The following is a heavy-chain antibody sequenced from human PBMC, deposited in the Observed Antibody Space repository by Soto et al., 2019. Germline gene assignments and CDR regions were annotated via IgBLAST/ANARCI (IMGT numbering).Heavy chain of an antibody. CDR1: GFTFRNYG. CDR2: ISYDGDHK. J-gene: IGHJ6*02. V-gene: IGHV3-30*18. Sequence: GGSLRLSCKPSGFTFRNYGLLWVRQAPGKGLEWVALISYDGDHKYYTDSARGRFTVSRDNFNNMMFLQMDSLRPEDSAVYYCAKKIMGYASHSGAMDVWGQGTTVTVSS. D-gene: IGHD5-12*01. CDR3: AKKIMGYASHSGAMDV.